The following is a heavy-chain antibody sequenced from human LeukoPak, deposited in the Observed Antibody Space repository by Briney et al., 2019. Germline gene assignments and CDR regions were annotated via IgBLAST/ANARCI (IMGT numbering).Heavy chain of an antibody. Sequence: ASVKVSCKASGYAFITYGITWVRQAPGQGLEWMGWISPYNGNTNYAQKLQGRVTMTTDTSTSTAYMELRSLRSDDTAVYYCARELAALYYYGMDVWGQGTTVTVSS. CDR1: GYAFITYG. V-gene: IGHV1-18*01. CDR2: ISPYNGNT. CDR3: ARELAALYYYGMDV. J-gene: IGHJ6*02. D-gene: IGHD6-25*01.